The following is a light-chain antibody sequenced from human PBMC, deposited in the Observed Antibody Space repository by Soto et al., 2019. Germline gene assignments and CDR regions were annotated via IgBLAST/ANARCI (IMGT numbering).Light chain of an antibody. Sequence: DIPLTQSPSFLSASLGDRVTITCRASQGISTYLAWYQQKPGKAPKLLIYAASTLQSGVPSRFCGSGSGTDFTLTISCLQSEDFATYYCLQDNSYPLPFGGGTKVDIK. J-gene: IGKJ4*01. CDR1: QGISTY. CDR3: LQDNSYPLP. CDR2: AAS. V-gene: IGKV1-9*01.